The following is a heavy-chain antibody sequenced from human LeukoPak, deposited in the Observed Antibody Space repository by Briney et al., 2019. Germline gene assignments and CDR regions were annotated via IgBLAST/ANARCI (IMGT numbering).Heavy chain of an antibody. Sequence: GGSLRLSCAASGFSFSSYAMSWVRQAPGKGLEWVSVISGSGDSTDYADSVKGRFTISRDNSKNTLYVQINSLRAEDTAVYYCAKGGRYCVSTTCYCSHWGQGTLVTVSS. J-gene: IGHJ4*02. D-gene: IGHD2-2*01. CDR1: GFSFSSYA. V-gene: IGHV3-23*01. CDR2: ISGSGDST. CDR3: AKGGRYCVSTTCYCSH.